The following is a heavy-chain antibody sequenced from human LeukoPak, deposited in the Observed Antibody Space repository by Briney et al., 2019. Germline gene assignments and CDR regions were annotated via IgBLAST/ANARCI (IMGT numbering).Heavy chain of an antibody. CDR1: GGSISSGSYY. V-gene: IGHV4-61*02. CDR2: IYTSGST. CDR3: ARAEFDYGSGIFDY. D-gene: IGHD3-10*01. J-gene: IGHJ4*02. Sequence: PSETLSLTCTVSGGSISSGSYYWSWIRQPAGKGLEWIGRIYTSGSTNYNPSLKSRVTISVDTSKNQFSLKLSSVTAADTAVYYCARAEFDYGSGIFDYWGQGTLVTVSS.